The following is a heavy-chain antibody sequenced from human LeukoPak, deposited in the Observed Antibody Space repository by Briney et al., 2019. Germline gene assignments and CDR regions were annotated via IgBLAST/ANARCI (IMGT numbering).Heavy chain of an antibody. D-gene: IGHD3-3*01. V-gene: IGHV3-48*01. CDR2: ISSSSSTI. CDR1: GFTFSSYS. CDR3: ARDLSYYDSWSGDDAFDI. J-gene: IGHJ3*02. Sequence: GGSLRLSCAASGFTFSSYSMNWVRQAPGKGLEWVSYISSSSSTIYYADSVKGRFTISRDNAKNSLYLQMNSLRAEDTAVYYCARDLSYYDSWSGDDAFDIWGQGTMVTVSS.